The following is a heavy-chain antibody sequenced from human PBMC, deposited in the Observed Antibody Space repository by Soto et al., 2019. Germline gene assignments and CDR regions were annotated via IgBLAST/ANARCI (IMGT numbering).Heavy chain of an antibody. CDR2: VSWNSEIV. D-gene: IGHD2-15*01. J-gene: IGHJ6*02. Sequence: PGGSLSLSCEASGFKFGDYAMHWVRQAPGKGLEWVSGVSWNSEIVGYADSVKGRFTIYRDNAKNSLYLEMNSLRTGDTALYYCAKDRGPCSGNKCSSLYYYYGMDVWGQGATVTVSS. CDR3: AKDRGPCSGNKCSSLYYYYGMDV. CDR1: GFKFGDYA. V-gene: IGHV3-9*01.